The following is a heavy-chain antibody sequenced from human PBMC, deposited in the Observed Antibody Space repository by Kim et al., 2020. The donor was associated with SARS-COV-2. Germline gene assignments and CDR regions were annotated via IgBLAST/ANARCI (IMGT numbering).Heavy chain of an antibody. D-gene: IGHD4-17*01. CDR1: GGSISSSSYY. Sequence: SETLSLTCTVSGGSISSSSYYWGWIRQPPGKGLEWIGSIYYSGSTYYNPSLKSRVTISVDTSKNQFSLKLSSVTAADTAVYYCARHVSYYGDSTTGVDYWGQGTPVTVSS. CDR2: IYYSGST. V-gene: IGHV4-39*01. J-gene: IGHJ4*02. CDR3: ARHVSYYGDSTTGVDY.